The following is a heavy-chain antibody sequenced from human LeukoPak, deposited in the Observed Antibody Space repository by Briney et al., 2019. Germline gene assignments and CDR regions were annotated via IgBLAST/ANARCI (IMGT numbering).Heavy chain of an antibody. CDR3: ARDSSFTFYSPPFDP. V-gene: IGHV3-30*04. CDR2: ISYDGSNK. J-gene: IGHJ5*02. Sequence: GRSLRLSCAASGFTFSSYAMHWVRQAPGKGLEWVAVISYDGSNKYYADSVKGRFTISRDNSKNTLYLQMNSLRAEDTAVYYCARDSSFTFYSPPFDPWGQGTLVTVSS. CDR1: GFTFSSYA. D-gene: IGHD2/OR15-2a*01.